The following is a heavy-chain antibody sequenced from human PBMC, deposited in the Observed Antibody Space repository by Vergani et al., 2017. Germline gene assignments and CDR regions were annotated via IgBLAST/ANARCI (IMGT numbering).Heavy chain of an antibody. D-gene: IGHD5-18*01. J-gene: IGHJ6*02. V-gene: IGHV4-39*07. CDR1: GGSISSSSYY. Sequence: QVQLQQWGAGLVKPSETLSLTCTVSGGSISSSSYYWGWIRQPPGKGLEWIGRIYYSGSTYYNPSLKSRVTISGDTSKHQFSLKLSAVTAADTAVYYCARGYVDTAMEHERNYYYYGMDVWGQGTTVTVSS. CDR3: ARGYVDTAMEHERNYYYYGMDV. CDR2: IYYSGST.